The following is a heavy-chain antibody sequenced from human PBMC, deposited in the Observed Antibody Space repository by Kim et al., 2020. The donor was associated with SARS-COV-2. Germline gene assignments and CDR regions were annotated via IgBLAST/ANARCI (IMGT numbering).Heavy chain of an antibody. J-gene: IGHJ5*02. CDR3: ARHSPLVRGIVPGWFDP. Sequence: SETLSLTCSVSGDSISTTTFYWGWVRQPPGKGLEWIGSVYYTGTTHYIQSLKSRVTISVDTSRNQFSLRLSSVTAADTAVYYCARHSPLVRGIVPGWFDPWGQGTLVTVSS. D-gene: IGHD3-10*01. CDR2: VYYTGTT. CDR1: GDSISTTTFY. V-gene: IGHV4-39*01.